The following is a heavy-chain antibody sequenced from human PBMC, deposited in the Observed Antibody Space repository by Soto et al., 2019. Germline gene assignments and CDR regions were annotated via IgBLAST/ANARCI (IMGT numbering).Heavy chain of an antibody. CDR1: GYTFTSYG. V-gene: IGHV1-18*01. Sequence: ASVKVSCKASGYTFTSYGISWVRQAPGQGLEWMGWISAYNGNTNYAQKLQGRVTTTTDTSTSTAYMELRSLRSYDTAVYYCARCFSSFWFDPWGQGTLVTVSS. CDR3: ARCFSSFWFDP. D-gene: IGHD3-3*01. J-gene: IGHJ5*02. CDR2: ISAYNGNT.